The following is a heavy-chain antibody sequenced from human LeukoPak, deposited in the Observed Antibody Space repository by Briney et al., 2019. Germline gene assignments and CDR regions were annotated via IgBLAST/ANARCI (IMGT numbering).Heavy chain of an antibody. CDR2: ISGSGGST. V-gene: IGHV3-23*01. D-gene: IGHD3-22*01. Sequence: GGSLRLSCAASGFTFSSYAMSWVRQAPGKGLEWVSAISGSGGSTYYADSVKGRFTISRDNSKNTLYLQMNSLRAEDTAVYYCARDHSRAYYYDSRFDYWGQGTLVTVSS. CDR1: GFTFSSYA. J-gene: IGHJ4*02. CDR3: ARDHSRAYYYDSRFDY.